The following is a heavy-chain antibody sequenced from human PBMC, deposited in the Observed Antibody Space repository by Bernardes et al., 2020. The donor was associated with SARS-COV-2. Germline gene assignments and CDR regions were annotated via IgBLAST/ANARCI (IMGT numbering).Heavy chain of an antibody. Sequence: ASVKVSCKASGYTFNSYYMHWVRQAPGQGLEWMGGFDPEDGETIYAQKFQGRVTMTEDTSTDTAYMELSSLRSEDTAVYYCGGGAAFLGHPLDYWGQGTLVTVSS. D-gene: IGHD6-25*01. CDR1: GYTFNSYY. CDR2: FDPEDGET. J-gene: IGHJ4*02. CDR3: GGGAAFLGHPLDY. V-gene: IGHV1-24*01.